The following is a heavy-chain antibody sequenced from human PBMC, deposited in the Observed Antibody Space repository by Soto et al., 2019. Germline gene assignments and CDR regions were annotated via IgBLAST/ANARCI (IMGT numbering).Heavy chain of an antibody. CDR3: ARDDDYPDNGFDY. CDR2: ILNDASGH. Sequence: QVQLVESGGGVVQPGTSLRLSCAASGFTFSRHGMHWVRQTPGKGLEWLAVILNDASGHWYADSVTGRFTISRDNFENTLYLQMNGLRLEDTAMYYCARDDDYPDNGFDYWGQGTLVTVSS. J-gene: IGHJ4*02. D-gene: IGHD4-17*01. CDR1: GFTFSRHG. V-gene: IGHV3-33*01.